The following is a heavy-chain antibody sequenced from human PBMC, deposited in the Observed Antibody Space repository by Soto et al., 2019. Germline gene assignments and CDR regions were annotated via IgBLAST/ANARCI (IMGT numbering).Heavy chain of an antibody. CDR1: GFTFRNAW. CDR3: STDVKGVVAPSTWWWGGFNI. Sequence: EVQLVESGGGLVKPGGSLRLSCAASGFTFRNAWMSWVRQAPGKGLEWVGRIKSEIAGGTTDYAAPVQGRFTISRDDSKNMMYLEMNSLKTEDTAVYYCSTDVKGVVAPSTWWWGGFNIWGQGTMVTVSS. CDR2: IKSEIAGGTT. J-gene: IGHJ3*02. V-gene: IGHV3-15*01. D-gene: IGHD2-2*01.